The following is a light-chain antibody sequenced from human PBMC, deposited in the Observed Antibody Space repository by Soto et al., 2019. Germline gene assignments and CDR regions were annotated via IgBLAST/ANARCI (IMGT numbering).Light chain of an antibody. CDR2: DVN. Sequence: QSALTQPRSVSGSPGQSVTISCTGTSSDVGTYNHVSWYQQHPGKAPKVMIYDVNKRSSTVPDRFSGSKSGNTASLTISGLQAEDEADYYCSSYAGTYSVVFGGGTQLTV. CDR1: SSDVGTYNH. CDR3: SSYAGTYSVV. J-gene: IGLJ2*01. V-gene: IGLV2-11*01.